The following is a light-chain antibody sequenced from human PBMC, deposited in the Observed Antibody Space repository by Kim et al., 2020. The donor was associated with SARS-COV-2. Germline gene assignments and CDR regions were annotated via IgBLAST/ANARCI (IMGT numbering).Light chain of an antibody. V-gene: IGKV3-20*01. CDR3: QYYTSFSV. CDR1: QSLYSRT. J-gene: IGKJ4*01. CDR2: GAS. Sequence: FTPGETATPSSGGSQSLYSRTLAWYPQGPGQAPRLLIYGASTRATGLPDRFIGDGSGTDFTLTISRLEPEDFAVYHCQYYTSFSVFGGGTKVDIK.